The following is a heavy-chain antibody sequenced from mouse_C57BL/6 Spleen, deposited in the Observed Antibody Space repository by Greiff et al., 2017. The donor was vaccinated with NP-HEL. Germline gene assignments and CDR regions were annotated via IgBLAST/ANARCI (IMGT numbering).Heavy chain of an antibody. Sequence: EVMLVESGGGLVKPGGSLKLSCAASGFTFSSYTMSWVRQTPEKRLEWVATISGGGGNTYYPDSVKGRFTISRDNAKNTLYLQMSSLRSEDTALYYCARPLLALFAYWGQGTLVTVSA. V-gene: IGHV5-9*01. D-gene: IGHD2-10*01. CDR1: GFTFSSYT. CDR3: ARPLLALFAY. CDR2: ISGGGGNT. J-gene: IGHJ3*01.